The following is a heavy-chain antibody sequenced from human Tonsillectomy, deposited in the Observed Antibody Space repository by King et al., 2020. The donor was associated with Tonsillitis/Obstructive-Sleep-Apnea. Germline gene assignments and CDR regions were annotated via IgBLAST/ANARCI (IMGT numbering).Heavy chain of an antibody. D-gene: IGHD3/OR15-3a*01. V-gene: IGHV4-34*01. CDR3: ARPSHGLP. J-gene: IGHJ5*02. Sequence: VQLQQWGAGLLKPSETLSLTCAVYGGSFSGYYWSWSRQPPGKGLEWIGEIKYCGSTTYNPSLKSRVTISVDTSKNQVSRKLSSVTAADTAVYCCARPSHGLPWGQGTLVTVSS. CDR1: GGSFSGYY. CDR2: IKYCGST.